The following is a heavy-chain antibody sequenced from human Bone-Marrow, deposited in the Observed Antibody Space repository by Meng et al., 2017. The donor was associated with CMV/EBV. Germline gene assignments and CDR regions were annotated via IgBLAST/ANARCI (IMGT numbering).Heavy chain of an antibody. V-gene: IGHV3-7*01. J-gene: IGHJ4*02. Sequence: GGSLRLSCAVSGFTFRKYWMAWVRQAPGKGLEWVANIKEDGSETYYVDSVRGRFTISRDNAKSSLYLQMNSLRAEDTAVYYCQRPLNCSDGVCPDDYWGQGTLVTVSS. CDR1: GFTFRKYW. D-gene: IGHD2-15*01. CDR2: IKEDGSET. CDR3: QRPLNCSDGVCPDDY.